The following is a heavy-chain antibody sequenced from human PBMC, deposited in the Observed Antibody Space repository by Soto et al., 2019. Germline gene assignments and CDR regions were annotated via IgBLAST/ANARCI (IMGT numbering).Heavy chain of an antibody. J-gene: IGHJ2*01. D-gene: IGHD3-22*01. CDR2: IWYDGSNK. CDR3: ARGPYYGRGPGRFDL. CDR1: GFTFSSYG. Sequence: QVQLVESGGGVVQPGRSLRLSCAASGFTFSSYGMHWVRQAPGKGLEWVAVIWYDGSNKYYADSVKGRFTISRDNSKNTLYLQMNSLRAEDTAVYYCARGPYYGRGPGRFDLWGRGTLVTVSS. V-gene: IGHV3-33*01.